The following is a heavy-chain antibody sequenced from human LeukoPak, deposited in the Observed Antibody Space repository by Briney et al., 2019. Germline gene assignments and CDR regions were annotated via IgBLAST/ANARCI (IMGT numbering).Heavy chain of an antibody. Sequence: SVKVSCKASGYTFTNYGITWVRQAPGQGLEWMGRIIPILGIANYAQKFQGRVTITADKSTSTAYMELSSLRSEDTAVYYCARTPTYYGDYPYFDYWGQGTLVTVSS. D-gene: IGHD4-17*01. V-gene: IGHV1-69*04. J-gene: IGHJ4*02. CDR2: IIPILGIA. CDR1: GYTFTNYG. CDR3: ARTPTYYGDYPYFDY.